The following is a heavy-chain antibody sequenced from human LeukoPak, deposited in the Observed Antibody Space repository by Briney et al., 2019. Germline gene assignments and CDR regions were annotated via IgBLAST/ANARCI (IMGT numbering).Heavy chain of an antibody. CDR3: TTDPLYYDFWSGYYMGNY. CDR2: IKSKTDGGTT. V-gene: IGHV3-15*01. CDR1: GFTFSSYA. J-gene: IGHJ4*02. D-gene: IGHD3-3*01. Sequence: GGSLRLSCAASGFTFSSYAMSWVRQAPGKGLEWVGRIKSKTDGGTTDYAAPVKGRFTISRDDSKNTLYLQMNSLKTEDTAVYYCTTDPLYYDFWSGYYMGNYWGQGTLVTVSS.